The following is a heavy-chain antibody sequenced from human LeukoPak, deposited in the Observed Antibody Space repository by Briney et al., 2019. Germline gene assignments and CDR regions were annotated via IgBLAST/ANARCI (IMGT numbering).Heavy chain of an antibody. D-gene: IGHD6-13*01. J-gene: IGHJ4*02. Sequence: GGSLRLSCAASGLNFSTYWMTWVRQAPGKGLEWVSVIYSGGNTYYADSVKGRFTISRDNSKNTLSLQMNSLRAEDTAVYYCARILAAAGRGGFDYWGQGTLVTVSS. CDR1: GLNFSTYW. CDR2: IYSGGNT. V-gene: IGHV3-53*01. CDR3: ARILAAAGRGGFDY.